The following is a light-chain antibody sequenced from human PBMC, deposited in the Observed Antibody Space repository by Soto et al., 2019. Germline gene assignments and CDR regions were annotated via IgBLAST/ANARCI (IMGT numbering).Light chain of an antibody. CDR1: RSVSTN. CDR2: GAS. Sequence: EVVMTQSPATLSVSPGERATLSCRASRSVSTNLAWYQQKPGQAPRVLIYGASNRATGIPARFSGSGSGTDFTLTISSLEPEDFAVYYCQHRSIWPVSFGQGTRLEIK. CDR3: QHRSIWPVS. V-gene: IGKV3-11*01. J-gene: IGKJ5*01.